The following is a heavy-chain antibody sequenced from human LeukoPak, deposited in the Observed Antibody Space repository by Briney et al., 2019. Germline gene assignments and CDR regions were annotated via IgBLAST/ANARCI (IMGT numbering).Heavy chain of an antibody. Sequence: GGSLRLSCAASGFTFSSYWMHWVRQAPGKGLVWVSRINTDGSSTSYADSVKGRFTISRDNPKNTLYLQMNSLRAEDTAVYYCAKDRTIFGVVIIPPYFDYWGQGTLVTVSS. V-gene: IGHV3-74*01. CDR1: GFTFSSYW. J-gene: IGHJ4*02. CDR2: INTDGSST. CDR3: AKDRTIFGVVIIPPYFDY. D-gene: IGHD3-3*01.